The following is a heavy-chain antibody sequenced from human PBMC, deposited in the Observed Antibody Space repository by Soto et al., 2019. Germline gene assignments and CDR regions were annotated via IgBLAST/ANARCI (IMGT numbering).Heavy chain of an antibody. V-gene: IGHV3-23*01. Sequence: GGSLRLSCAASGFTFSSYAMSWVRQAPGKGLEWVSAISGSGGSTYYADSVKGRFTISRDNSKNTLYLQMNSLRAEDTAVYYCAKDPYCSGGSCYSGRDYWGQGTLVTVSS. CDR3: AKDPYCSGGSCYSGRDY. D-gene: IGHD2-15*01. CDR2: ISGSGGST. CDR1: GFTFSSYA. J-gene: IGHJ4*02.